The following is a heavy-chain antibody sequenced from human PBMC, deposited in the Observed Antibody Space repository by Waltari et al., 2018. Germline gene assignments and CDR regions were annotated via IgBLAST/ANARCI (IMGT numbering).Heavy chain of an antibody. D-gene: IGHD7-27*01. J-gene: IGHJ4*02. V-gene: IGHV3-23*01. CDR1: GFTLTTYA. Sequence: EGQLLESGGGLVQPGGSLKLTLAASGFTLTTYAMGWVRQPPGKGLEWVSGIVGGGDSTYYADSVKGRFTISRDSSKNTLYLQMNSLRAEDTAVYYCTKGWGDYWGQGTLVTVSS. CDR2: IVGGGDST. CDR3: TKGWGDY.